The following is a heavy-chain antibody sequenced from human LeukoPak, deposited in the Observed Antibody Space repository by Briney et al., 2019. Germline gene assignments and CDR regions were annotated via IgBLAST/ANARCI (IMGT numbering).Heavy chain of an antibody. Sequence: SETLSLTCTVSGGSISSYYWSWIRQPPGKGLEWIGYIYTSGSTNYNPSLKSRVTISVDTSKNQFSLKLSSVTAADTAVYYCASYNVYAAQPDAFDIWGQGTMVTVSS. CDR3: ASYNVYAAQPDAFDI. D-gene: IGHD2/OR15-2a*01. CDR2: IYTSGST. V-gene: IGHV4-4*09. CDR1: GGSISSYY. J-gene: IGHJ3*02.